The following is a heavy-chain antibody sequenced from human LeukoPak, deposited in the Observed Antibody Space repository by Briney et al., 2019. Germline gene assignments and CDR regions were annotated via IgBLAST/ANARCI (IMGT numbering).Heavy chain of an antibody. CDR2: ISAYNGNT. J-gene: IGHJ6*02. Sequence: ASVKVSCKASGYTFTSYGISWVRQAPGQGLEWMGWISAYNGNTNCAQKLQGRVTITTDTSTSTAYMELRSLRSDDTAVYYCARVLTGTTFYYYYYGMDVWGQGTTVTVSS. CDR3: ARVLTGTTFYYYYYGMDV. CDR1: GYTFTSYG. V-gene: IGHV1-18*01. D-gene: IGHD1-7*01.